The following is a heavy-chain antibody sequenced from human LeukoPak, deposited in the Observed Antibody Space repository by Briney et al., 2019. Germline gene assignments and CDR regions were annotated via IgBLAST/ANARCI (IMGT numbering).Heavy chain of an antibody. CDR1: GYTFTSYD. V-gene: IGHV1-8*01. J-gene: IGHJ6*03. Sequence: GASVKVSCKASGYTFTSYDINWVRQATGQGLEWMGWMNPNSGNTGYAQKFQGRVTMTRNTSISTAYMELSSLRSEDTAVYYCARGLSSRSGWTLKLYYYYMNVWGKGTTVTISS. CDR3: ARGLSSRSGWTLKLYYYYMNV. CDR2: MNPNSGNT. D-gene: IGHD6-19*01.